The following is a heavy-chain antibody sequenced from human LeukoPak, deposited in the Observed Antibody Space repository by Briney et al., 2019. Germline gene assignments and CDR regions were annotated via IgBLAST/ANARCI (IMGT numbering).Heavy chain of an antibody. CDR3: AKPLNYYDSSPFDS. CDR1: GFTFSNYA. CDR2: LRYDGSNK. Sequence: GGSLRLSCAASGFTFSNYALSWVRQAPGKGLEWVAFLRYDGSNKNYADSVKGRFTISRDNSKNTLYLQMNSLRPEDTAVYYCAKPLNYYDSSPFDSWGQGTLVTVSS. D-gene: IGHD3-22*01. V-gene: IGHV3-30*02. J-gene: IGHJ4*02.